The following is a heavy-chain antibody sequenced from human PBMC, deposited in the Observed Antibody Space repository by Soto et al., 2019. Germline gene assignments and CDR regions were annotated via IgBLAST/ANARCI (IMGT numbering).Heavy chain of an antibody. CDR3: ERDFGCSGARCYVRDWYFDL. D-gene: IGHD2-15*01. V-gene: IGHV1-3*01. CDR1: GYTFTSYA. CDR2: INAGNGNT. J-gene: IGHJ2*01. Sequence: QVPLVQSGAEVKKPGASVKVSCKASGYTFTSYAMHWVRQAPGQRLEWMGWINAGNGNTKYSQKFQGRVTITRDTSASTANMELSSLRSEDRAVYCCERDFGCSGARCYVRDWYFDLWGRGTLVTVCS.